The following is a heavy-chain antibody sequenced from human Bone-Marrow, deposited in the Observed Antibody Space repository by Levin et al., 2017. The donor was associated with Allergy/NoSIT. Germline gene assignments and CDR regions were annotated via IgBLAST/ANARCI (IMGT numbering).Heavy chain of an antibody. Sequence: KCGESLKISCKVSGYSFTSSWIAWVRQMPGKGLEWMGIIHPGDSETRYSPSFQGQVTISVDKSTSTAYLQWSSLKASDTAMYFCARCDGDYVGIEYYGMDVWGQGTTVSVSS. J-gene: IGHJ6*02. CDR2: IHPGDSET. CDR3: ARCDGDYVGIEYYGMDV. CDR1: GYSFTSSW. V-gene: IGHV5-51*01. D-gene: IGHD2/OR15-2a*01.